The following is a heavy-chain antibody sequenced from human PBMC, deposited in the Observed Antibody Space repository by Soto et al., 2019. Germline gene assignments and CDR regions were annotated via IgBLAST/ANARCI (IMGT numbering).Heavy chain of an antibody. Sequence: SETLSLTCTVSGGSISSYYWSWIRQPPGKGLEWIGYIYYSGSTNYNPSLKSRVTISVDTSKNQFSLKLSSVTAADTAVYYCARDRLVPAAINYRMDVWGQGTTVTVSS. D-gene: IGHD2-2*01. J-gene: IGHJ6*02. CDR3: ARDRLVPAAINYRMDV. V-gene: IGHV4-59*01. CDR2: IYYSGST. CDR1: GGSISSYY.